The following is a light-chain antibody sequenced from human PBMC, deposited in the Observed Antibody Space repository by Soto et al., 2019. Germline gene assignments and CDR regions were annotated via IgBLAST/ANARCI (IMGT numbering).Light chain of an antibody. CDR3: PNYITVPAT. J-gene: IGKJ5*01. CDR2: SAS. CDR1: QGIGNS. Sequence: DIQMTQSPPSLSASVGDRVTITCRASQGIGNSLAWYQQKPGTVPKLLIYSASTLQSGVPSRFSGSGSGPDFTLTISSLQPEGVAAYYCPNYITVPATFGQGTRLEMK. V-gene: IGKV1-27*01.